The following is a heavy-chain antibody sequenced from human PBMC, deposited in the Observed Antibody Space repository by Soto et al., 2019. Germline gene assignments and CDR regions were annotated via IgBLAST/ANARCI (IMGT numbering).Heavy chain of an antibody. Sequence: GGSLRLSCAASGFTFSNFGMHWVRQAPGKGLEWVASVSYDGTKKHSADSVKGRFTISRDSSKNTLYLQMSGLRAGDTAVYYCAKDYLGNSNAFDIWGRGTMVTVSS. CDR2: VSYDGTKK. V-gene: IGHV3-30*18. D-gene: IGHD2-2*01. CDR3: AKDYLGNSNAFDI. CDR1: GFTFSNFG. J-gene: IGHJ3*02.